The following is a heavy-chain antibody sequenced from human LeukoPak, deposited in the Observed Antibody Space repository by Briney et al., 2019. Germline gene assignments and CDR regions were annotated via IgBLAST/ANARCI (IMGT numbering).Heavy chain of an antibody. J-gene: IGHJ3*02. Sequence: PGGSLRLSCAASGFTFSGYSMNGVGQVPGKGLGGVSSISSSSSYIYYADSVKCRFTISRDNAKNSLYLQMNSLRAEDTAVYYCARDQLVGATMDAFDIWGQGTMVTVSS. CDR2: ISSSSSYI. CDR1: GFTFSGYS. V-gene: IGHV3-21*01. D-gene: IGHD1-26*01. CDR3: ARDQLVGATMDAFDI.